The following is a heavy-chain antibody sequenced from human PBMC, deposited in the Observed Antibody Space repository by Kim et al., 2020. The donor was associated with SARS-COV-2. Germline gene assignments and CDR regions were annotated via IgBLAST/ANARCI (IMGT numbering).Heavy chain of an antibody. CDR2: DASKK. V-gene: IGHV3-33*06. CDR3: ANFES. Sequence: DASKKYYADSVKGRFTSSRDNYKNMLFLQMNSLRAEDTAVYYCANFESWGQGTLVTVSS. J-gene: IGHJ4*02.